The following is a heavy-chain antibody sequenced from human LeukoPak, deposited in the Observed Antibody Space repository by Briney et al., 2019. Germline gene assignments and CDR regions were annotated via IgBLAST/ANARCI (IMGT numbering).Heavy chain of an antibody. CDR2: IRYDGNNK. CDR1: GFTFSSYG. V-gene: IGHV3-30*02. J-gene: IGHJ4*02. Sequence: GGSLRLSCAASGFTFSSYGMHWVRQAPGKGLEWVAFIRYDGNNKYYADSVKGRFTISRDNSKNTLYLQMNSLRAEDTAVYYCANGYSYGEFDYWGQGTLVTVSS. CDR3: ANGYSYGEFDY. D-gene: IGHD5-18*01.